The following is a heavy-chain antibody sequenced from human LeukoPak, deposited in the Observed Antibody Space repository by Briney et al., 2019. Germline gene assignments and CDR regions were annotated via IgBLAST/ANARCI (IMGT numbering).Heavy chain of an antibody. CDR3: ARARYFDWDDFDY. V-gene: IGHV3-7*01. CDR2: IKQDGSEK. D-gene: IGHD3-9*01. J-gene: IGHJ4*02. Sequence: GGSLRLSCAASGFTFSSYWMSWVRQAPGKGLEWVANIKQDGSEKYYVDSVKGRFTISRDNAKNSLYLQMNSLRAGDTAVCYCARARYFDWDDFDYWGQGTLVTVSS. CDR1: GFTFSSYW.